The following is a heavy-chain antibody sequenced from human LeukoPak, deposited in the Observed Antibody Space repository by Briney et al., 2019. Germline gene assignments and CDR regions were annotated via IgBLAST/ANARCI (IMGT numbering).Heavy chain of an antibody. CDR2: INPNSGGT. CDR3: AREEWLVEFDYYGMDV. CDR1: GYTFTGYY. D-gene: IGHD6-19*01. V-gene: IGHV1-2*02. J-gene: IGHJ6*02. Sequence: ASVKVSFKASGYTFTGYYMHWVRQAPGQGLEWMGWINPNSGGTNYAQKFQGRVTMTRDTSISTAYMALSRLRSDDTAVYYCAREEWLVEFDYYGMDVWGQGTTVIVSS.